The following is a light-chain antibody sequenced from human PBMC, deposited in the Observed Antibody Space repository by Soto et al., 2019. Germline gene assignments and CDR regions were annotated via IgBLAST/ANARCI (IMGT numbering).Light chain of an antibody. J-gene: IGKJ1*01. CDR2: DAS. CDR1: QSISSW. V-gene: IGKV1-5*01. CDR3: QQYHRYPAT. Sequence: DIQMTQSPSTLSASVGDRVTITCRASQSISSWLAWYQQKPGKAPKVLIHDASSLETGIPSRFSGSGSGTQFTLTISSLQPDDFASYYGQQYHRYPATFGQGTKVEIK.